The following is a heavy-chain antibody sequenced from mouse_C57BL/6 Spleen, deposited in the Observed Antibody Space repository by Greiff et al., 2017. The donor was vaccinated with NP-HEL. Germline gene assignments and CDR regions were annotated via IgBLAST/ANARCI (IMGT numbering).Heavy chain of an antibody. Sequence: QVHVKQPGAELVKPGASVKLSCKASGYTFTSYWMQWVKQRPGQGLEWIGEIDPSDSYTNYNQKFKGKATLTVDTSSSTAYMQLSSLTSEDSAVYYCARDWDGDYWGQGTTLTVSS. J-gene: IGHJ2*01. CDR3: ARDWDGDY. CDR1: GYTFTSYW. D-gene: IGHD4-1*01. CDR2: IDPSDSYT. V-gene: IGHV1-50*01.